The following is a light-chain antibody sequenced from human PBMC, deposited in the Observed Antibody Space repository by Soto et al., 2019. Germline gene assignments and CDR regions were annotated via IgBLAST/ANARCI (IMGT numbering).Light chain of an antibody. Sequence: DIQMTQSPSTLSSSVGYRVTITCRASQSISSWLAWYQQKPGKAPKLLIYDASSLESGVPSRFSGSGYGTEFTLTISSLQPDDFATYYCHQYNSYWTFGQGTKVDIK. V-gene: IGKV1-5*01. CDR1: QSISSW. J-gene: IGKJ1*01. CDR3: HQYNSYWT. CDR2: DAS.